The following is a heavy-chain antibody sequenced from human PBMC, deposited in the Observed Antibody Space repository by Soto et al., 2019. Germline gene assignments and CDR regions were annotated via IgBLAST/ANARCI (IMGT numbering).Heavy chain of an antibody. J-gene: IGHJ6*02. Sequence: GGSLRLSCAASGFTFSSYAMSWVRQAPGKGLEWVSAISGSGGSKYYADSVKGRFTISRDNSKDTLYLQMNSLRAEDTAVYYCAKPPLTYIVGGGGMDVWGQGTTVTVSS. CDR3: AKPPLTYIVGGGGMDV. V-gene: IGHV3-23*01. CDR2: ISGSGGSK. CDR1: GFTFSSYA. D-gene: IGHD3-16*01.